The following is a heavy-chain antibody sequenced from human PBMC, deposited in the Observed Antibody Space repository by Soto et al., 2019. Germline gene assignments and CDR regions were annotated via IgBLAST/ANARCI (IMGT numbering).Heavy chain of an antibody. CDR1: AGSISSGGYY. V-gene: IGHV4-31*03. Sequence: QVQLQESGPGLVKPSQTLSLTCSVSAGSISSGGYYWNWIRQPPGKGLEWIGYIYHSGGTYSSPSLRSRVTISGDTSKNQFSLKLTSVTAPDTGVYYCARDRGGYGGFGYWGQGTLVTVSS. D-gene: IGHD5-12*01. CDR2: IYHSGGT. CDR3: ARDRGGYGGFGY. J-gene: IGHJ4*02.